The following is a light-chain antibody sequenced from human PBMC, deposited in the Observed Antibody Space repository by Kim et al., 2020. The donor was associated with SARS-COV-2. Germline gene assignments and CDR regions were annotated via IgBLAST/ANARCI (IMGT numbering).Light chain of an antibody. CDR3: CSYAGSYNWV. V-gene: IGLV2-11*01. J-gene: IGLJ3*02. CDR1: SSDVGAYDY. Sequence: QSALTQSRSVSGSPGQSVTISCTGTSSDVGAYDYVSWYQHHPGKAPKLMIYEVIKRPSGVPARFSGSKSGNTASLTISGLQADDETDYYCCSYAGSYNWVFGGGTKLTVL. CDR2: EVI.